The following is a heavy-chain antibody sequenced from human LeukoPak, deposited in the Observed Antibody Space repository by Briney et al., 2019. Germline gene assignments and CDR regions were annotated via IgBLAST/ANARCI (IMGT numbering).Heavy chain of an antibody. CDR1: GFTFSSYA. V-gene: IGHV3-64*01. J-gene: IGHJ4*02. Sequence: PGGSLRLSCAASGFTFSSYAMHWVRQAPGKGLEYVSAISSNGGSTYYANSVKGRFTISRDNSKNTLYLQMGSLRAEDMAVYYCARDRALSFDYWGQGTLVTVSS. CDR2: ISSNGGST. CDR3: ARDRALSFDY.